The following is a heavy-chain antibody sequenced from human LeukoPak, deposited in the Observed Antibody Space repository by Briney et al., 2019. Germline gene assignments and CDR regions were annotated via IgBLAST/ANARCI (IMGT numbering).Heavy chain of an antibody. CDR1: GGSISSGGYY. CDR3: ARSMTTRNYYYGMDV. CDR2: IYYSGST. V-gene: IGHV4-31*03. J-gene: IGHJ6*02. D-gene: IGHD4-17*01. Sequence: SETLSLACTVSGGSISSGGYYWSWIRQHPGKGLEWIGYIYYSGSTYYNPSLKSRVTISVDTSKNQFSLKLSSVTAADTAVYYCARSMTTRNYYYGMDVWGQGTTVTVSS.